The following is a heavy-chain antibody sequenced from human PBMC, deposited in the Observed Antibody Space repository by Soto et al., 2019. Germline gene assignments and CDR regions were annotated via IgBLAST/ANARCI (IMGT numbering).Heavy chain of an antibody. CDR2: ISGSGGST. J-gene: IGHJ4*02. CDR1: GFTFSSYA. CDR3: AEMMSPFGGPPDDRPFDY. D-gene: IGHD3-16*01. V-gene: IGHV3-23*01. Sequence: PGGSLRLSCAASGFTFSSYAMSWVRQAPGKGLEWVSAISGSGGSTYYADSVKGRFTISRDNSKNTLYLQMNSLRAEDTAVYYCAEMMSPFGGPPDDRPFDYWGQGTLVTVSS.